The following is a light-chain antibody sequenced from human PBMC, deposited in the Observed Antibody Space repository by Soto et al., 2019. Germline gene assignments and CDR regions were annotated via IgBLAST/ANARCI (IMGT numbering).Light chain of an antibody. CDR1: SSNIWAGSD. CDR3: QSYDNNLRGVL. CDR2: GNK. J-gene: IGLJ2*01. V-gene: IGLV1-40*01. Sequence: QSVLTQPPSVSGAPGQIVTISCTGSSSNIWAGSDVHWYQQSPGRVPKLLVYGNKHRPSGVPDRFYASKSGTSASLAITGLQADDEADYYCQSYDNNLRGVLFGGGTKLTVL.